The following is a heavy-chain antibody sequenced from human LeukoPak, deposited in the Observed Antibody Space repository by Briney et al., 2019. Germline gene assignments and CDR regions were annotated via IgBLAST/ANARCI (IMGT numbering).Heavy chain of an antibody. CDR3: VRDQRYCSSTSCPFDY. CDR2: ISSDGSTT. D-gene: IGHD2-2*01. V-gene: IGHV3-74*01. J-gene: IGHJ4*02. CDR1: GFTFSSYW. Sequence: GGSLRLSCAASGFTFSSYWMHWVRQAPGKGLVWVSRISSDGSTTTYADSVKGRFTLSRDDAKNTLYLQMNSLRAEDTAVYYCVRDQRYCSSTSCPFDYWGQGTLVTVSS.